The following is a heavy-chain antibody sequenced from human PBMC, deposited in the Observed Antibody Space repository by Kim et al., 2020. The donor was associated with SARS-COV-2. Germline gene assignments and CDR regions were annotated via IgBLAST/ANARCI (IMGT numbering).Heavy chain of an antibody. J-gene: IGHJ5*02. Sequence: NPSLKSRVTMSVEQSKNQFSLRLSSVTAADTAVYYCAGVDYYGSGGRFDPWGQGTLVTVSS. V-gene: IGHV4-4*07. CDR3: AGVDYYGSGGRFDP. D-gene: IGHD3-10*01.